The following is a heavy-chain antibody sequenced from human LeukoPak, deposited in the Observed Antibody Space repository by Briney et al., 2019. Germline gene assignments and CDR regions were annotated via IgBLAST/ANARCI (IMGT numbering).Heavy chain of an antibody. V-gene: IGHV3-48*01. D-gene: IGHD3-3*01. CDR3: ARGQDGYYDFWSGYPNYFDY. Sequence: QSGGSLRLSCAASGFTFSSYSMNWVRQAPGKGLEGVSYISSSSSTIYYADSVKGRFTISRDNAKNSLYLQMNRLRAEDTAVYYCARGQDGYYDFWSGYPNYFDYWGQGTLVTVSS. J-gene: IGHJ4*02. CDR2: ISSSSSTI. CDR1: GFTFSSYS.